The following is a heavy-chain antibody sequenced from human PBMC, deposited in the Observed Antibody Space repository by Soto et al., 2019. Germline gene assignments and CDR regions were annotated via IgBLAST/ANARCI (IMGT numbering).Heavy chain of an antibody. V-gene: IGHV4-39*01. CDR1: GGSISSSSYY. D-gene: IGHD2-2*01. CDR2: IYYSGST. CDR3: ARHEPHIVVVPAAMLYYYMDV. Sequence: QLQLQESGPGLVKPSETLSLTCTVSGGSISSSSYYWGWIRQPPGKGLEWIGSIYYSGSTYYNPSLKSRVTISVDTSKNQFSLKLSSVTAADTAVYYCARHEPHIVVVPAAMLYYYMDVWGKGTTVTVSS. J-gene: IGHJ6*03.